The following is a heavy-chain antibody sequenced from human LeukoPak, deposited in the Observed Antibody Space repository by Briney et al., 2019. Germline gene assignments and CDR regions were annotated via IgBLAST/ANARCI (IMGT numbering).Heavy chain of an antibody. Sequence: GGSLRLSCAASGFTFSSYGMHWVRQAPGKGLEWVAFIRYDGSNKYYADSVRGRFTISRDNSKNTLYLQMNSLRAEDTAVYYCARDAIYGGKTFDYWGQGTLVTVSS. V-gene: IGHV3-30*02. CDR2: IRYDGSNK. CDR3: ARDAIYGGKTFDY. J-gene: IGHJ4*02. CDR1: GFTFSSYG. D-gene: IGHD4-23*01.